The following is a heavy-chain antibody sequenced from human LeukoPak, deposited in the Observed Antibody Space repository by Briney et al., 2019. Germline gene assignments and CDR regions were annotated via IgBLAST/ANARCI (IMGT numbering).Heavy chain of an antibody. V-gene: IGHV4-59*01. Sequence: PETLSLTCTVSGGSISSYYWSWIRQPPGKGLEWIGYIYYSGSTNYNPSLKSRVTISVDTSKNQFSLKLSSVTAADTAVYYCATSITIFGVVAAFDIWGQGTMVTVSS. D-gene: IGHD3-3*01. CDR1: GGSISSYY. J-gene: IGHJ3*02. CDR3: ATSITIFGVVAAFDI. CDR2: IYYSGST.